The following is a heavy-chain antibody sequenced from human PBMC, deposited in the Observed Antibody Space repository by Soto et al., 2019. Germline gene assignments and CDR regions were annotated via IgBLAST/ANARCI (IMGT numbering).Heavy chain of an antibody. V-gene: IGHV3-48*01. CDR1: GFTFSSYS. D-gene: IGHD2-15*01. CDR3: AVVDDYYYYGMDV. CDR2: ISSSSSTI. J-gene: IGHJ6*02. Sequence: GGSLRLSCAASGFTFSSYSMNWVRQAPGKGLEWVSYISSSSSTIYYADSVKGRFTISRDNAKNSLYLQMNSLRAEDTAVYYCAVVDDYYYYGMDVWGQGTTVTVSS.